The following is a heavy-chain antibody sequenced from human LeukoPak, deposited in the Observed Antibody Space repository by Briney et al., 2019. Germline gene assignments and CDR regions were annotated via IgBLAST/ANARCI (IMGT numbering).Heavy chain of an antibody. V-gene: IGHV1-46*01. CDR1: GYTFTGYY. CDR3: ARGAHGSGSYRTRGPYFDY. D-gene: IGHD3-10*01. CDR2: INPSGGST. Sequence: ASVKVSCKASGYTFTGYYMHWVRQAPGQGLEWMGIINPSGGSTSYAQKFQGRVTMTRDTSTSTVYMELSSLRSEDTAVYYCARGAHGSGSYRTRGPYFDYWGQGTLVTVSS. J-gene: IGHJ4*02.